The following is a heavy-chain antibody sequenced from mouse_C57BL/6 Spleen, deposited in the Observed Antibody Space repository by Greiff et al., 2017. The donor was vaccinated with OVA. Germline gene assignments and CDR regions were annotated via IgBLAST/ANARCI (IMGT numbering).Heavy chain of an antibody. CDR3: ARLGTGTRGDY. D-gene: IGHD4-1*01. V-gene: IGHV5-6*01. Sequence: EVKLMESGGDLVKPGGSLKLSCAASGFTFSSYGMSWVRQTPDKRLEWVATISSGGSYTYYPDSVKGRFTISRDNAKNTLYLQMSSLKSEDTAMYYCARLGTGTRGDYWGQGTTLTVSS. CDR1: GFTFSSYG. CDR2: ISSGGSYT. J-gene: IGHJ2*01.